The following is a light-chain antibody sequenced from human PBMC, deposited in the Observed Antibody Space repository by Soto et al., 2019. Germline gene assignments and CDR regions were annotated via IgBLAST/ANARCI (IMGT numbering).Light chain of an antibody. CDR2: RNN. J-gene: IGLJ1*01. CDR3: AAWDDSLDGRV. CDR1: RSNIGSNP. Sequence: QSALTQPPSASGTPGQRVTISCSGSRSNIGSNPVNWYQQLPGTAPKLLIDRNNQRPSGVPDRFSGSRSGTSASLAISGLQSEDEADYYCAAWDDSLDGRVFGNGTKVTV. V-gene: IGLV1-44*01.